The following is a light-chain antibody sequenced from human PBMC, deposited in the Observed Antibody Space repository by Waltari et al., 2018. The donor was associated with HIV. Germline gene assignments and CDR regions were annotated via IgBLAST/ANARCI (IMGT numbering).Light chain of an antibody. CDR1: QSVTTK. J-gene: IGKJ1*01. CDR3: LQYNNWPPWT. V-gene: IGKV3-15*01. Sequence: EVVMTQSPATLSVSPGESATLSCRASQSVTTKLAWYQQKPGRDTSGPARFSGGGSGTEFTLTISSLQSEDFAVYYCLQYNNWPPWTFGQGTKVEIK.